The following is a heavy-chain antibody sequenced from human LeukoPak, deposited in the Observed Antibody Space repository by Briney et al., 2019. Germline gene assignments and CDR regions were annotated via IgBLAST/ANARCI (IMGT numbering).Heavy chain of an antibody. Sequence: GGSLRLSCAASGFTFSSYWMNWVRQPPGQGLEWVANIKQDGNEKYYVDSVKGRFTISSDNGKTSQYLQMNSLRVEDTAVYYCAKPITVSGATDGFDIWGQGTMVTVSS. CDR3: AKPITVSGATDGFDI. CDR2: IKQDGNEK. V-gene: IGHV3-7*01. D-gene: IGHD3-3*01. CDR1: GFTFSSYW. J-gene: IGHJ3*02.